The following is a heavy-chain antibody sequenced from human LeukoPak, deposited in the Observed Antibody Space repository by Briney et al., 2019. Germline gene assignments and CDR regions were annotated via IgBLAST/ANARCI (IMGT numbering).Heavy chain of an antibody. CDR2: IYYSGST. V-gene: IGHV4-59*01. CDR1: GGSISSYY. J-gene: IGHJ6*02. Sequence: SETLSLTCTVSGGSISSYYWSWIRQPPGKGLEWIGYIYYSGSTNYNPSLKSRVTISVDTSKNQFSLKLSSVTAADTAVYYCARGKDIVVVPAPLVSPYYYYGMDVWGQGTTVTVSS. CDR3: ARGKDIVVVPAPLVSPYYYYGMDV. D-gene: IGHD2-2*01.